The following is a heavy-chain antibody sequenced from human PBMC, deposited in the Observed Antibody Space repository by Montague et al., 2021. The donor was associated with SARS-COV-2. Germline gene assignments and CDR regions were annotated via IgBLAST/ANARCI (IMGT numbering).Heavy chain of an antibody. CDR3: VRDQGRSNWNYPDY. V-gene: IGHV4-4*07. CDR2: IYNSGST. J-gene: IGHJ4*02. CDR1: GGSISGYY. D-gene: IGHD1-20*01. Sequence: SETLSLTCTVSGGSISGYYWSWFRQSAGKGLEWIGRIYNSGSTSYNPSXXSRVTMSVDTSKNQFSLNLSSVTAADTAVYYCVRDQGRSNWNYPDYWGQGTLVTVSS.